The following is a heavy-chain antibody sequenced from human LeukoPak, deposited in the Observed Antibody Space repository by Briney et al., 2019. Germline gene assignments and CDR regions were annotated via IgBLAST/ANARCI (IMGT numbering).Heavy chain of an antibody. CDR3: ARWAASVGAYYFDY. J-gene: IGHJ4*02. Sequence: PSETLSLTCAVSGGSISSSNWWSWVRQPPGKGLEWIGEIYHSGSTNYNPSLKSRVTISVDKSKNQFSLKLSSVTAADTAVYYCARWAASVGAYYFDYWGQGTLVTVSS. CDR2: IYHSGST. CDR1: GGSISSSNW. V-gene: IGHV4-4*02. D-gene: IGHD3-16*01.